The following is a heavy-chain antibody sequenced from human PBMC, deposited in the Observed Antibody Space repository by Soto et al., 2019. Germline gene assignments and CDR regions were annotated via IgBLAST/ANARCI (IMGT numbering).Heavy chain of an antibody. CDR2: INHSGST. Sequence: SETLSLTCAVYGGSFSGYYWSWIRQPPGKGLEWIGEINHSGSTNYNPSLKSRVTISVDTSKNQFSLNLSSVTAADTAVYYCARVHYDILTGYYRAQNWFDPWGQGTLVTVSS. D-gene: IGHD3-9*01. CDR1: GGSFSGYY. J-gene: IGHJ5*02. CDR3: ARVHYDILTGYYRAQNWFDP. V-gene: IGHV4-34*01.